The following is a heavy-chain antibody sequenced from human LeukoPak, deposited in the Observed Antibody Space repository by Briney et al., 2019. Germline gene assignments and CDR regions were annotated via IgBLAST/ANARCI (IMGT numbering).Heavy chain of an antibody. D-gene: IGHD2-21*02. V-gene: IGHV3-33*01. CDR2: IWDNGDNK. Sequence: PGRSLRLSCAASGFSFSRYGMHWVRQAPGKGLEWVAVIWDNGDNKDYADSVMGRFTISRDNSKSMLYLQMNSLRADDTAVYYCARDRGGDDPIDYWGQGTLVTVSS. CDR1: GFSFSRYG. J-gene: IGHJ4*02. CDR3: ARDRGGDDPIDY.